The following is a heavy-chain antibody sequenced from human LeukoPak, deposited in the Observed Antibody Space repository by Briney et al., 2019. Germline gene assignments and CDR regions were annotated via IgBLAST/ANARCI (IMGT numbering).Heavy chain of an antibody. Sequence: SETLSLTCTVSGGSISSYYWSWIRQPPGKGLEWIGYIYYSGSTNYNPSLKSRVTISVDTSKNQFSLKLSSVTAADTAVYYCARQYYYDSSGPRGYYYGMDVWGQGTTVTVSS. D-gene: IGHD3-22*01. V-gene: IGHV4-59*08. CDR3: ARQYYYDSSGPRGYYYGMDV. CDR2: IYYSGST. J-gene: IGHJ6*02. CDR1: GGSISSYY.